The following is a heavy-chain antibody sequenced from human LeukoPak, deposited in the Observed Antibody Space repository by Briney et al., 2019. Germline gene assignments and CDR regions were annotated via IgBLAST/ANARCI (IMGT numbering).Heavy chain of an antibody. CDR1: GFTFSSYG. CDR2: IRYDGSDK. CDR3: AKGPRAYSSSPTYYFDY. D-gene: IGHD6-6*01. J-gene: IGHJ4*02. Sequence: GGSLRLSCAASGFTFSSYGMHWARQAPGKGLEWVAFIRYDGSDKYYADSVKGRFTISRDNSKNTLYLQLNSLRAEDTAVYYCAKGPRAYSSSPTYYFDYWGQGTLVTVSS. V-gene: IGHV3-30*02.